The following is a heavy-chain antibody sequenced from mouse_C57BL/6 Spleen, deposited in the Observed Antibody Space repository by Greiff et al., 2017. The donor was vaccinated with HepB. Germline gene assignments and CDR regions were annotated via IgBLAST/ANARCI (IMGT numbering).Heavy chain of an antibody. CDR1: GYTFTSYW. D-gene: IGHD1-1*01. Sequence: VQLQQSGAELVRPGTSVKLSCKASGYTFTSYWMHWVKQRPGQGLEWIGVIDPSDSYTNYNQKFKGKATLTVDTSSSTAYMQLSSLTSEDSAVYYCARPYYGSSMITGRYYYAMDYWGQGTSVTVSS. CDR2: IDPSDSYT. CDR3: ARPYYGSSMITGRYYYAMDY. V-gene: IGHV1-59*01. J-gene: IGHJ4*01.